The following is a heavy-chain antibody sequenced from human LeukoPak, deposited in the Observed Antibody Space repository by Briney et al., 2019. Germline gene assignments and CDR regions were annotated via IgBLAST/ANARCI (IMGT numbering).Heavy chain of an antibody. J-gene: IGHJ6*03. CDR2: IYYSGST. CDR3: ARDHIRFYYYYYMDV. D-gene: IGHD2-21*01. CDR1: GDPISSSTYY. Sequence: SETLSLTCTVSGDPISSSTYYWGWIRQPPGKGLEWIGNIYYSGSTYYNPSLKSRVTISVDTSKNQFSLKLSSVTAADTAVYYCARDHIRFYYYYYMDVWGKGTTVTVSS. V-gene: IGHV4-39*07.